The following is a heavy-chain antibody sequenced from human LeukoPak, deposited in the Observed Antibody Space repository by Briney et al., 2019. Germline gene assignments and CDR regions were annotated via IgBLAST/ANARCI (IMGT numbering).Heavy chain of an antibody. D-gene: IGHD1-26*01. J-gene: IGHJ4*02. V-gene: IGHV3-48*01. CDR2: ISSSSSTI. Sequence: PGGSLRLSCAASGFTFSSYAMSWVRQAPGKGLEWVSYISSSSSTIYYADSVKGRFTISRDNAKNSLYLQMNSLRAEDTAVYYCARGAVGATDYWGQGTLVTVSS. CDR1: GFTFSSYA. CDR3: ARGAVGATDY.